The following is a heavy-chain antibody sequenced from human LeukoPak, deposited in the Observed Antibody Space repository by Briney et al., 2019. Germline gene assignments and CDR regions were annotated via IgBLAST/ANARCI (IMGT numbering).Heavy chain of an antibody. CDR3: ARVRYMDV. CDR1: GFTSTSYW. CDR2: IKEDGSEK. Sequence: GGSLRLSCAVSGFTSTSYWMNWDRHPPGEGLEWVDNIKEDGSEKNYVVSVKSRFTNSRDNAKNSVYLQMNSLRAEDTAVYYCARVRYMDVWGKGTTVTVSS. V-gene: IGHV3-7*01. J-gene: IGHJ6*03.